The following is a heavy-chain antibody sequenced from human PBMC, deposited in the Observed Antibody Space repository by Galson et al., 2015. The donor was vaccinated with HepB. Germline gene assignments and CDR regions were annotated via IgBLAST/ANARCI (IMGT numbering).Heavy chain of an antibody. J-gene: IGHJ5*02. V-gene: IGHV4-39*01. CDR2: IYYSGST. CDR1: GGSISSSSYY. CDR3: ASGSVFGVVIKYNYFDP. D-gene: IGHD3-3*01. Sequence: TLSLTCTVSGGSISSSSYYWGWIRQPPGKGLEWIGTIYYSGSTYYNPSLKSRVTISVDTSKNQFSLKLSSVTAADTAVYYCASGSVFGVVIKYNYFDPWGQGTLVTVSS.